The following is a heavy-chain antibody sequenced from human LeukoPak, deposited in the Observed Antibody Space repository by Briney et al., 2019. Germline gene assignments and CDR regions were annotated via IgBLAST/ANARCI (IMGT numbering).Heavy chain of an antibody. Sequence: GGSLRLSCAASGFTFSDYYMSWIRQAPGKGLEWVSYISSSGISIYYADSVKGRFTISRDNAKNSLYLQMNSLRAEDTAVYYCARALYDTSGYYYAGFDYWGQGTLVTVSS. CDR2: ISSSGISI. D-gene: IGHD3-22*01. CDR3: ARALYDTSGYYYAGFDY. J-gene: IGHJ4*02. CDR1: GFTFSDYY. V-gene: IGHV3-11*04.